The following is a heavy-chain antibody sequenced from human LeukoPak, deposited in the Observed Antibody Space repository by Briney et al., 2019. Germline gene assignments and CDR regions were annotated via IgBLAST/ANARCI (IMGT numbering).Heavy chain of an antibody. V-gene: IGHV3-23*01. Sequence: GGSLRLSCAASGFTFSSYAMSWVRQAPGKGLEWVSAISGSGGSTYYADSVKGRFTISRDNSKNTLYLQINILRGEDTAKYYCAKDKQWLVPGNWFDPRGKGTLVTVSS. CDR1: GFTFSSYA. D-gene: IGHD6-19*01. CDR3: AKDKQWLVPGNWFDP. J-gene: IGHJ5*02. CDR2: ISGSGGST.